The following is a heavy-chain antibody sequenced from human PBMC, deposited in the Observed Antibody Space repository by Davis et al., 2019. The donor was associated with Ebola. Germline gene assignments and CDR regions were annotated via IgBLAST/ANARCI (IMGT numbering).Heavy chain of an antibody. CDR2: VSRKGGI. Sequence: PGGSLRLSCAASGFTFNKYGMSWVRQALGKGLEWVAAVSRKGGIYYADSVKGRFTISRDNSKNTLYLQMHSLRAEDTAVYYCAKALYFGLVVHYFDYWGQGTLVTVSS. V-gene: IGHV3-23*01. CDR1: GFTFNKYG. D-gene: IGHD3/OR15-3a*01. CDR3: AKALYFGLVVHYFDY. J-gene: IGHJ4*02.